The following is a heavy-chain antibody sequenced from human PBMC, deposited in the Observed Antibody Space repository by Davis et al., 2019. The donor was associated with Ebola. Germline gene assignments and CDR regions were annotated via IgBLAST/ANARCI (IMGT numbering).Heavy chain of an antibody. Sequence: TLSLTCTVSGGSISSRGYFWSWIRQHPRRGLEWIGSIHYSGSTYYNPSLKSRVTISVDTSKSQFSLKLSSVTAADTAVYYCARGVDSSGWYGWFDPWGQGTLVTVSS. J-gene: IGHJ5*02. CDR3: ARGVDSSGWYGWFDP. CDR1: GGSISSRGYF. CDR2: IHYSGST. D-gene: IGHD6-19*01. V-gene: IGHV4-39*01.